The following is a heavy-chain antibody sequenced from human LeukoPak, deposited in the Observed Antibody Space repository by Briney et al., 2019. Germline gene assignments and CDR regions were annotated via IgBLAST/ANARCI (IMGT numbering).Heavy chain of an antibody. J-gene: IGHJ4*02. V-gene: IGHV3-30*18. CDR2: ISYDGSNK. Sequence: GGSLRLSCAASGFTFSSYGMHWVRQAPGKGLEWVAVISYDGSNKYYADSVQGRFTISRDNSKNTLYLQMNSLRAEDTAVYYCAKDPLYGGNPRALYYFGYWGQGTLVTVSS. D-gene: IGHD4-23*01. CDR1: GFTFSSYG. CDR3: AKDPLYGGNPRALYYFGY.